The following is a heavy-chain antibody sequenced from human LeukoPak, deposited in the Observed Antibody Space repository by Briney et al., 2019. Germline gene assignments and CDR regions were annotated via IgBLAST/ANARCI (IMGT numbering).Heavy chain of an antibody. Sequence: GGSLRLSCAASGFTVSSNYMSWVRQAPGRGLEWVSVIYSGGSTYYADSVKGRFTISRDNSKNTLYLQMNSLRAEDTAVYYCARAQQMDDAFDTWGQGTMVTVSS. CDR1: GFTVSSNY. V-gene: IGHV3-66*02. J-gene: IGHJ3*02. D-gene: IGHD6-13*01. CDR2: IYSGGST. CDR3: ARAQQMDDAFDT.